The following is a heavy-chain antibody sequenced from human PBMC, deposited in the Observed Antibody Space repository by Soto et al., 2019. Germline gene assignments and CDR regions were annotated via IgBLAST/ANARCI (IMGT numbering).Heavy chain of an antibody. V-gene: IGHV1-3*01. CDR1: GYTFTSYA. CDR3: ARDRSSGWYALDY. CDR2: INAGNGNT. Sequence: ASVKVSCKASGYTFTSYAMHWVRQAPGQRLEWMGWINAGNGNTKYSQKFQGRVTITRDTSASTAYMELSSLRSEDTAVYYCARDRSSGWYALDYWGQGTLVTVSS. J-gene: IGHJ4*02. D-gene: IGHD6-19*01.